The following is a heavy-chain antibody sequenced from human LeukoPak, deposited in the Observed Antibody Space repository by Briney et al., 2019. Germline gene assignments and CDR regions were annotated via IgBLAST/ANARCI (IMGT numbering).Heavy chain of an antibody. D-gene: IGHD2-2*01. CDR1: GGTFSSYA. J-gene: IGHJ3*02. CDR3: ARAYQLPPDAFDI. Sequence: GASVKVSCKASGGTFSSYAISWVRQAPGQGLEWMGRIIPIFGTANYAQKFQGRVTITTDESTSTAYMELSSPRSEDTAVYYCARAYQLPPDAFDIWGQGTMVTVSS. V-gene: IGHV1-69*05. CDR2: IIPIFGTA.